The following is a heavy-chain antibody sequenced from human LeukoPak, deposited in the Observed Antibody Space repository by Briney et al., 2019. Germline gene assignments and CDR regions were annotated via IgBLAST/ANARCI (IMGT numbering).Heavy chain of an antibody. CDR2: ISSSSSYI. J-gene: IGHJ4*02. CDR1: GFTFSSYS. CDR3: ARMEVRGLIRNLDK. D-gene: IGHD3-10*01. Sequence: GGSLRLSCAASGFTFSSYSMNWVRQAPGKGLEWVSSISSSSSYIYYADSVKGRFTISRDNAKNSLYLQMNSLRAEDTAVYYCARMEVRGLIRNLDKWGQRTLVTVSS. V-gene: IGHV3-21*06.